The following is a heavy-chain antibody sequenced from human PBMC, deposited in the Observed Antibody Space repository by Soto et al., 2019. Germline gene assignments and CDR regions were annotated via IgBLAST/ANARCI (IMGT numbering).Heavy chain of an antibody. D-gene: IGHD2-15*01. CDR3: AKDLVATATGDAFDI. CDR2: VSKSGDST. Sequence: EVQLLESGGGLVQPGGSLRLSCAASGFNFSSSGFTFSSYAMTWVRQAPGKGLEWVSTVSKSGDSTYYADSVKGRFTISRDDAKNTLYLQMNNLKAEDTPVYYCAKDLVATATGDAFDIWGQGTMVTVST. CDR1: GFNFSSSGFTFSSYA. J-gene: IGHJ3*02. V-gene: IGHV3-23*01.